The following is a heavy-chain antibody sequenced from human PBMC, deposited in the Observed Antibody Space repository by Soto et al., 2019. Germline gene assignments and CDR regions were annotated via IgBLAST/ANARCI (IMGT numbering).Heavy chain of an antibody. V-gene: IGHV3-23*01. CDR1: GFTFSSYA. D-gene: IGHD6-19*01. CDR2: ISGSGGST. CDR3: AKISRGSGWLMKY. Sequence: GGSLRLSCAASGFTFSSYAMSWVRQAPGKGLEWVSAISGSGGSTYYADSVKGRFTISRDNSKNTLYLQMNSLRAEDMAVYYCAKISRGSGWLMKYWGQGTLVTVSS. J-gene: IGHJ4*02.